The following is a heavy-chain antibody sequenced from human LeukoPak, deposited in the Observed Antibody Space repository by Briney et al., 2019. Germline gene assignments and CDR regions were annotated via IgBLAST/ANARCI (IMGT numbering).Heavy chain of an antibody. V-gene: IGHV3-23*01. CDR3: AKPYYGSGNYPYDY. D-gene: IGHD3-10*01. J-gene: IGHJ4*02. Sequence: GGSLRLSCAASGFTFSTYAMSWVRQAPGKGLEWVSVISGSGASTYYADSVKGRFTISRDNSKNTLYLQMSSLRAEDTAVYYCAKPYYGSGNYPYDYWGQGTLVTVSS. CDR1: GFTFSTYA. CDR2: ISGSGAST.